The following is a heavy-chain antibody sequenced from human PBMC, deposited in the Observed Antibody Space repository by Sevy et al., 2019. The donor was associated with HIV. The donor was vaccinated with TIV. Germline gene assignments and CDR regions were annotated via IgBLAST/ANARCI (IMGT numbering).Heavy chain of an antibody. CDR3: ARAVEDYSDSSGWDGYFDL. V-gene: IGHV3-66*01. Sequence: GESLKISCAVSGITVSSNYMGWVRQAPGKGLQWVSGIFASSNTHFADSVKGRFSISRDNSKNTLSLQMNSLIAEDTAVYYCARAVEDYSDSSGWDGYFDLWGRGTLVTVSS. CDR2: IFASSNT. J-gene: IGHJ2*01. CDR1: GITVSSNY. D-gene: IGHD3-22*01.